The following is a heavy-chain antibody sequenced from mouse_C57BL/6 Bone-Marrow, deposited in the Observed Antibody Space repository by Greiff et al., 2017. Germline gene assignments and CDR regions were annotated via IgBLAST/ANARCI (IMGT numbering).Heavy chain of an antibody. D-gene: IGHD6-1*01. V-gene: IGHV5-16*01. J-gene: IGHJ2*01. CDR2: INYDGSST. Sequence: EVKLVESEGGLVQPGSSMKLSCTASGFTFSDYYMAWVRQVPEKGLEWVANINYDGSSTYYLDSLKSRFIISRDNAKNILYLQMSSLKSEDTATYYCARVPLFDYWGQGTTLTVSS. CDR3: ARVPLFDY. CDR1: GFTFSDYY.